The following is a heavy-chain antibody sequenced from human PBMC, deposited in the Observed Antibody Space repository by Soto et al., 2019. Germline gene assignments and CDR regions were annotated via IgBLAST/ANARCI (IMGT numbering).Heavy chain of an antibody. CDR3: ASSLLTPFDY. Sequence: GGSLRLSCAASGFTFSSYWMHWVRQAPGKGLVWVSRIICDGSSTSFADSVKGRFTISRDNAKNTLYLQMNSLRAEDTAVYYCASSLLTPFDYWGQGTLVTVSS. CDR1: GFTFSSYW. CDR2: IICDGSST. V-gene: IGHV3-74*01. J-gene: IGHJ4*02. D-gene: IGHD7-27*01.